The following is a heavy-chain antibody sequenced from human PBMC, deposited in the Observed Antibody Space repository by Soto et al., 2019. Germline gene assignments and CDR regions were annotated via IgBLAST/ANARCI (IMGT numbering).Heavy chain of an antibody. V-gene: IGHV3-33*05. CDR1: GFTFSYYG. CDR3: ARDMFFRAVRSGEVSFWQGMVV. J-gene: IGHJ6*02. CDR2: ILHDGTNE. D-gene: IGHD3-16*02. Sequence: GGSLRLSCAASGFTFSYYGMHWVRQSPDKGLEWVALILHDGTNEYYADSVKGRFTISRDNSKNTLYLQMNSLRGEDTAVYYCARDMFFRAVRSGEVSFWQGMVVWGQGTTVTVSS.